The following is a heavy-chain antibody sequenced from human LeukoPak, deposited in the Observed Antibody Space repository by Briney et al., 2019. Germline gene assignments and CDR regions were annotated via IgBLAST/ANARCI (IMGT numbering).Heavy chain of an antibody. CDR1: GYTFTGYY. J-gene: IGHJ4*02. D-gene: IGHD6-13*01. CDR2: INPNSGGT. V-gene: IGHV1-2*02. CDR3: ARGVLGISSSWYDY. Sequence: GASVKVSCKASGYTFTGYYMHWVRQAPGQGLEWIGWINPNSGGTNYAQKFQGRVTMTRDTSISTAYMELSRLRSDDTAVYYCARGVLGISSSWYDYWGQGTLVTVSS.